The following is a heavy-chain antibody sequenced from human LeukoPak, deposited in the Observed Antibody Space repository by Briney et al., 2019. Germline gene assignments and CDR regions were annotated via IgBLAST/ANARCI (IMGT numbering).Heavy chain of an antibody. CDR2: IYTSGST. CDR3: ARDEEDGYNSGIDY. J-gene: IGHJ4*02. V-gene: IGHV4-61*02. CDR1: GGSISSGSYY. Sequence: SETLSLTCTVSGGSISSGSYYWSWIRQPAGKGLEWIGRIYTSGSTNYNPSFKSRVTISVDTSKNQFSLKLSSVTAADTAVYYCARDEEDGYNSGIDYWGQGTLVTVSS. D-gene: IGHD5-24*01.